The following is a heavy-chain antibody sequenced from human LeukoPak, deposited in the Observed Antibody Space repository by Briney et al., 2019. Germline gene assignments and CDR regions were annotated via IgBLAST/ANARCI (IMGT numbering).Heavy chain of an antibody. D-gene: IGHD6-13*01. CDR2: ISPYNGNT. Sequence: ASVKVSCKASGYTFTNYGIIWVRQAPGQGLEWMGWISPYNGNTNYAQKLQGRVTMTTDTSTSTAYMELRSLRSDDTAVYYCAREGMAAARLGGSWFDPWGQGTLVTVSS. J-gene: IGHJ5*02. CDR3: AREGMAAARLGGSWFDP. CDR1: GYTFTNYG. V-gene: IGHV1-18*01.